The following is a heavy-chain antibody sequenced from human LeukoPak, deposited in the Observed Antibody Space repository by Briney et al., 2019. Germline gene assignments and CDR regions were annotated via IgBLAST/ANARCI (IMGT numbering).Heavy chain of an antibody. CDR3: ARVSLWNMRGGDPDGGYYYYYYMDV. J-gene: IGHJ6*03. D-gene: IGHD2-21*02. V-gene: IGHV1-18*01. Sequence: ASVKVSCKASGYTFTSYGISWVRQAPGQGLEWMGWISAYNGNTNYAQKLQGRVTMTTDTSTSTAYMELRSLRSDDTAVYYCARVSLWNMRGGDPDGGYYYYYYMDVWGKGTTVTVSS. CDR1: GYTFTSYG. CDR2: ISAYNGNT.